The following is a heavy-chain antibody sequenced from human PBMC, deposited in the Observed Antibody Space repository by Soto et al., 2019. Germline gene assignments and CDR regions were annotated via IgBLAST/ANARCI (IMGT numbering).Heavy chain of an antibody. CDR1: GYSFTSYW. Sequence: GESLKISCKGSGYSFTSYWIGWVRQMPGKGLKWMGIIYPGDSDTRYSPSFQGQVTISADKSISTAYLQWSSLKASDTAMYYCGRHDNGDRNYYYFYMDVGGKGTTVTVSS. D-gene: IGHD4-17*01. J-gene: IGHJ6*03. V-gene: IGHV5-51*01. CDR3: GRHDNGDRNYYYFYMDV. CDR2: IYPGDSDT.